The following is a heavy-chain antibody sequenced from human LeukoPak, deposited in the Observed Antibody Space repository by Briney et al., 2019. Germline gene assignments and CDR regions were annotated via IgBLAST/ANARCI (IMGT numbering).Heavy chain of an antibody. CDR3: ARDQVGYSSSSGTLDY. CDR1: GFTFSSYW. J-gene: IGHJ4*02. V-gene: IGHV3-7*01. CDR2: IKQDGSEK. D-gene: IGHD6-6*01. Sequence: GGSLRLSCAASGFTFSSYWMSWVRQAPGKGLEWVANIKQDGSEKYYADSVKGRFTISRDNAKNSLYLQMNSLRAEDTAVYYCARDQVGYSSSSGTLDYWGQGTLVTVSS.